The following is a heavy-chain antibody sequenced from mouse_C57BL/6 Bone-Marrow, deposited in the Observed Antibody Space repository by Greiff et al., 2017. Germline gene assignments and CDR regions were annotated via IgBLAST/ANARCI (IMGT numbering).Heavy chain of an antibody. Sequence: VQLQQSGAELVKPGASVKLSCKASGYTFTSYWMHWVKQRPGQGLEWIGMIHPNSGSTNYNEKFQSKATLTVDQSSSTAYMQLSSLTSEDSAVFYCATGTAGRAVIVDDWGQGTSVTVSS. CDR1: GYTFTSYW. D-gene: IGHD1-1*01. V-gene: IGHV1-64*01. J-gene: IGHJ4*01. CDR3: ATGTAGRAVIVDD. CDR2: IHPNSGST.